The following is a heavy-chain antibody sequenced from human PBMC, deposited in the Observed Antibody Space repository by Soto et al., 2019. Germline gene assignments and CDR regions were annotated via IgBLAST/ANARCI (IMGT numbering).Heavy chain of an antibody. Sequence: GGSLRLSCAASGFTFSSYSMSWVRQAPGKGLEWVSPISGSGGSTHYADSVKGRFTISRDKSKNTLYLQMNSLRAEDTAVYYCAKFTSHIEVDPAETADDAFDIWGQGTMVTVSS. D-gene: IGHD2-2*01. CDR3: AKFTSHIEVDPAETADDAFDI. CDR1: GFTFSSYS. CDR2: ISGSGGST. V-gene: IGHV3-23*01. J-gene: IGHJ3*02.